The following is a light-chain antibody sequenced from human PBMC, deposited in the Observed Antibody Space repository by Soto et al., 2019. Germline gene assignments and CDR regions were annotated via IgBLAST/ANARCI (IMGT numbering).Light chain of an antibody. CDR3: QESYTALWGT. CDR2: GES. CDR1: QSISNS. Sequence: DIQMTQSPSSLSASVGDRVTITCRASQSISNSLNCYQRKLGKVPKVLIYGESSLQRGVPSRFSGSGSGTDFTLTISSLQPEDFATYSCQESYTALWGTFGEGTKVEI. V-gene: IGKV1-39*01. J-gene: IGKJ4*02.